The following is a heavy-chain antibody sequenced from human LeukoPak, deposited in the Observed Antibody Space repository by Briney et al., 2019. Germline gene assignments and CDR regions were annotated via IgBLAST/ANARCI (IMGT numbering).Heavy chain of an antibody. CDR3: ATGYYGSGSQRKQYYFDY. J-gene: IGHJ4*02. D-gene: IGHD3-10*01. V-gene: IGHV1-24*01. CDR1: GYTLTELA. Sequence: ASVKVSCKVSGYTLTELAMHWVRQAPGKGLGWMGGFDPEDGETIYAQKFQGRVTMTEDTYTDTAYMELSSLRSEDTAVYYCATGYYGSGSQRKQYYFDYWGQGTLVTVSS. CDR2: FDPEDGET.